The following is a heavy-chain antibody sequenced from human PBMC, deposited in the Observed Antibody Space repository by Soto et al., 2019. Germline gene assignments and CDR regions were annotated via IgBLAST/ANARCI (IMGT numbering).Heavy chain of an antibody. V-gene: IGHV3-30*03. J-gene: IGHJ6*02. D-gene: IGHD1-1*01. Sequence: VQLVESGGGVVQPGRSLRLSCAASGFTFSSYGMHWVRQAPGKGLEWVAVISYDGSNKYYADSVKGRFTISRDNSKNTLYLQMNSLRAEDTAVYYCTGGGTSVYYYGMDVWGQGTTVTVSS. CDR2: ISYDGSNK. CDR1: GFTFSSYG. CDR3: TGGGTSVYYYGMDV.